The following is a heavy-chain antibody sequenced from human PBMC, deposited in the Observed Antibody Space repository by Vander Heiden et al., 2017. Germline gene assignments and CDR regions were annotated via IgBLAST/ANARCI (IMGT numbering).Heavy chain of an antibody. D-gene: IGHD3-3*01. Sequence: EVQLVESGGGQVKPGGSLRLSCAASGFTFSSYSMNWVRQAPGKGLEWVSSISSSSSYIYYADSVKGRFTISRDNAKNSLYLQMNSLRAEDTAVYYCARVRFLEWLFDYWGQGTLVTVSS. J-gene: IGHJ4*02. V-gene: IGHV3-21*01. CDR2: ISSSSSYI. CDR1: GFTFSSYS. CDR3: ARVRFLEWLFDY.